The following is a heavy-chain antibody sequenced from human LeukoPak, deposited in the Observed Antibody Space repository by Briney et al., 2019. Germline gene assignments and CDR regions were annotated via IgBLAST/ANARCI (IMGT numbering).Heavy chain of an antibody. J-gene: IGHJ4*02. Sequence: PGRSLRLSCAASGFTFISYGMHWVRQAPGKGLEWVAVISYDGSNKYYADSVKGRFTISRDNSKNTLYLQMNSLRAEDTAVYYCAKDGFDYWGQGTLVTVSS. CDR2: ISYDGSNK. CDR1: GFTFISYG. V-gene: IGHV3-30*18. CDR3: AKDGFDY.